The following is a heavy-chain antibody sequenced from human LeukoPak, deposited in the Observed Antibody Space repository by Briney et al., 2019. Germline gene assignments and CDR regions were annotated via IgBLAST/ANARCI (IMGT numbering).Heavy chain of an antibody. CDR1: GFTFSSYW. J-gene: IGHJ4*02. V-gene: IGHV3-7*01. CDR3: ARDLRSIFGVVSAFDY. D-gene: IGHD3-3*01. CDR2: IKQDGSEK. Sequence: PGGSLRLSCAASGFTFSSYWMSWVRQAPGKGLEWVANIKQDGSEKYYVDSVKGRFTISRDNAKNSLYLQMNSLRAEDTAVYYCARDLRSIFGVVSAFDYWGQGTLVTVSS.